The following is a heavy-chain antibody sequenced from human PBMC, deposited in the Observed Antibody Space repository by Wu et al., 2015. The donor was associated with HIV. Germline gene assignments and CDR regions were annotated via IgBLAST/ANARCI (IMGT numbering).Heavy chain of an antibody. D-gene: IGHD1-26*01. V-gene: IGHV1-2*02. CDR3: ARDYPPNSGSGAWAFDI. CDR1: GYTFTGYY. CDR2: INPNSGGT. Sequence: QVQLVQSGAEVKKPGASVKVSCKASGYTFTGYYMHWVRQAPGQGLEWMGWINPNSGGTNYAQKFQGRVTMTRDTSISTAYMELSRLRSDDTAVYYCARDYPPNSGSGAWAFDIWGQGTMVTVSS. J-gene: IGHJ3*02.